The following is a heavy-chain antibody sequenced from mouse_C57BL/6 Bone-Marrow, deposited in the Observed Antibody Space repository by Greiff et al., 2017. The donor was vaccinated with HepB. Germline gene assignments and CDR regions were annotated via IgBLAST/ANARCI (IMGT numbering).Heavy chain of an antibody. D-gene: IGHD1-1*01. CDR2: INPNNGGT. CDR1: GYTFTDYY. CDR3: ARDYYGSSPRSFDV. V-gene: IGHV1-26*01. J-gene: IGHJ1*03. Sequence: VQLQQSGPELVKPGASVKISCKASGYTFTDYYMNWVKQSHGKSLEWIGDINPNNGGTSYNQKFKGKATLTVDKSSSTAYMELRSLTSEDSAVYYCARDYYGSSPRSFDVWGTGTTVTVSS.